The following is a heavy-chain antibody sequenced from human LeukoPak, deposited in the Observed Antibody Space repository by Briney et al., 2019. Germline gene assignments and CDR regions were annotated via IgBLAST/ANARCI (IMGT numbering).Heavy chain of an antibody. D-gene: IGHD6-19*01. V-gene: IGHV3-7*01. CDR3: ARVGRSGWPLDN. CDR2: INQVVSVR. J-gene: IGHJ4*02. Sequence: PGGSLRLSCAASGFTFSDYWMSWVRQAPGKGLEWVANINQVVSVRYYVDSVKGRFAISKDNAKSSLYLQMNSLRAEDTAVYFCARVGRSGWPLDNWGQGTLVTVSS. CDR1: GFTFSDYW.